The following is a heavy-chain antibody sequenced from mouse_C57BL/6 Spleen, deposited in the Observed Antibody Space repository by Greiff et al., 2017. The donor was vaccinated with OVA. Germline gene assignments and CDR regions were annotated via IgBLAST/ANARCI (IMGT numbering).Heavy chain of an antibody. CDR1: GYAFTNYL. Sequence: VQLQQSGAELVRPGTSVKVSCKASGYAFTNYLIEWVKQRPGQGLEWIGVINPGSGGTNYNEKFKGKATLTADKSSSTAYMQLSSLTSEDSAVYFCALDYYGSSYDYWYFDVWGTGTTVTVSS. V-gene: IGHV1-54*01. CDR3: ALDYYGSSYDYWYFDV. J-gene: IGHJ1*03. D-gene: IGHD1-1*01. CDR2: INPGSGGT.